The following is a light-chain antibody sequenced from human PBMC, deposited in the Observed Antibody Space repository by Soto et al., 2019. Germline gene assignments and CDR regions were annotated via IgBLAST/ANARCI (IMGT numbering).Light chain of an antibody. CDR3: HKYGPSPLT. Sequence: EIVLTQSPGTLSLSPGERATLSCRASESVASSCIAWLQQKPGQPPRLLIYTASSRAPGIPQRFTASGSGTDFTLTISRLEPEDFAIYYCHKYGPSPLTFAGGTRVEIK. V-gene: IGKV3-20*01. CDR1: ESVASSC. CDR2: TAS. J-gene: IGKJ4*01.